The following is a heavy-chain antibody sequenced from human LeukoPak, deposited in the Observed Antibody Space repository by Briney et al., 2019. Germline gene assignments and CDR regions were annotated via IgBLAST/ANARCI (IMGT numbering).Heavy chain of an antibody. J-gene: IGHJ4*02. Sequence: GGSLRLSCAASGFTFNSYAMSWVRQATGKGLEWVSAISGSGGSTYYADSVKGRFTISRDNSKNTLYLQMNSLRAEDTAVYYCAKALEYYDFWSGYYFDYWGQGTLVTVSS. D-gene: IGHD3-3*01. CDR1: GFTFNSYA. V-gene: IGHV3-23*01. CDR3: AKALEYYDFWSGYYFDY. CDR2: ISGSGGST.